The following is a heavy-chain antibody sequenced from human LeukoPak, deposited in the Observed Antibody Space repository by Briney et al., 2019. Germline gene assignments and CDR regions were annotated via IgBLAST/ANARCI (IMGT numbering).Heavy chain of an antibody. Sequence: ASVKVSCKASEYTFTKYTLYWLRQAPGQTFEWMGWINTGNGYTRYSPKFLGRVTILKDTSARTTSMELSGLRSEDTAVYYCASWLLLARDAEYFQHWGQGTLVTVSS. CDR2: INTGNGYT. CDR3: ASWLLLARDAEYFQH. D-gene: IGHD3-9*01. CDR1: EYTFTKYT. V-gene: IGHV1-3*04. J-gene: IGHJ1*01.